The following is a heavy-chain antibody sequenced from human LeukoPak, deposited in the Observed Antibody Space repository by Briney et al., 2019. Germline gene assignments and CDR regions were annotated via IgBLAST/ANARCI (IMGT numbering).Heavy chain of an antibody. CDR3: ARGTYYDFWSDKTAVRYFDY. D-gene: IGHD3-3*01. V-gene: IGHV1-8*03. CDR1: GYTFTDYY. CDR2: MSPDSGDT. Sequence: ASVKVSCKASGYTFTDYYINWVRPAPGQGLEWMGWMSPDSGDTGYAHKFQGRVTITRNTSITTAYMELRSLTFEDTAVYYCARGTYYDFWSDKTAVRYFDYWGQGTLVTVSS. J-gene: IGHJ4*02.